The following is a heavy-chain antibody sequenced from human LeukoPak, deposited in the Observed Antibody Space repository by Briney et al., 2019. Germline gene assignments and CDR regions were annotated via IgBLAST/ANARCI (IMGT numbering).Heavy chain of an antibody. D-gene: IGHD6-19*01. J-gene: IGHJ4*02. V-gene: IGHV3-23*01. Sequence: GGSLRLSCAASGFIFSNYAMSWVRQIPGRGLEWVSTISSRGDSTYVADSVKGRFTISRDNSKNSLYLQMNTVRAEDTAVYYCVKGPRPDITVAHTVENWGQGTLVTVST. CDR1: GFIFSNYA. CDR3: VKGPRPDITVAHTVEN. CDR2: ISSRGDST.